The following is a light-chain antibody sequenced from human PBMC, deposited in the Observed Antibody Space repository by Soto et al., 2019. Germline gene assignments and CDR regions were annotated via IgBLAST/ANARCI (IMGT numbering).Light chain of an antibody. Sequence: EIVLTQSPTTLSLSPGERGTLSCRASQSIGNQLAWYQQKPGQAPRLLISEVSNRATGTPARFSASGSGTDFTLTITSVQTEDFAIYYCQQRRDWPLTFGGGTKVEIK. CDR1: QSIGNQ. J-gene: IGKJ4*01. CDR3: QQRRDWPLT. V-gene: IGKV3-11*01. CDR2: EVS.